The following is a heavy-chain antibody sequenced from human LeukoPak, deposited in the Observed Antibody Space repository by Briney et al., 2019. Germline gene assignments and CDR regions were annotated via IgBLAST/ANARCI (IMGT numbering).Heavy chain of an antibody. J-gene: IGHJ4*02. CDR3: ARGPYCSGGSCYSQYFDY. V-gene: IGHV1-18*01. D-gene: IGHD2-15*01. CDR1: GYTFASYG. Sequence: ASVKVSCKASGYTFASYGISWARQAPGQGLEWMGWISAYNANTKYAQKLQGRVSMTTDTSTSTAYMELRSLRSDDTAVYYCARGPYCSGGSCYSQYFDYWGQGTLDTVSS. CDR2: ISAYNANT.